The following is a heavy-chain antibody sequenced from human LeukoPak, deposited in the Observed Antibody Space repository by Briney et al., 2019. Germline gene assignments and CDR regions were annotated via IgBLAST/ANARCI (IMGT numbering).Heavy chain of an antibody. Sequence: ASVKVSCKASGYTFTGYYMHWVRQAPGQGLEWMGWINPDSGGTNYAQKFQGRVIMTGDTSISTAYMELSRLRSDDTAVYYCARDSQYSNRLGHDGFDPWGQGTLVTVSS. J-gene: IGHJ5*02. V-gene: IGHV1-2*02. CDR2: INPDSGGT. CDR3: ARDSQYSNRLGHDGFDP. D-gene: IGHD6-13*01. CDR1: GYTFTGYY.